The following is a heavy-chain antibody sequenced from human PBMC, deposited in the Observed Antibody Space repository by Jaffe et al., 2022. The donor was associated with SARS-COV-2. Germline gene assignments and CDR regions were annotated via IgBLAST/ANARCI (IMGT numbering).Heavy chain of an antibody. V-gene: IGHV4-39*01. CDR2: IYYDGTP. CDR1: GDSITSSSYY. Sequence: QLQLQESGPGLVKPSEALSLTCTVSGDSITSSSYYWGWIRQPPGKGLEWIGNIYYDGTPYYNPSLKSRVTITVDTSKNQFSLKVKSVTAADTAVFYCARHRRTQWLAFDHWGRGTLVTVSS. D-gene: IGHD6-19*01. J-gene: IGHJ5*02. CDR3: ARHRRTQWLAFDH.